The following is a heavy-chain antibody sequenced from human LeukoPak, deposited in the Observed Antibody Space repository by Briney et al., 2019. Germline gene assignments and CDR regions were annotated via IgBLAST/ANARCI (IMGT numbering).Heavy chain of an antibody. V-gene: IGHV3-48*01. D-gene: IGHD6-19*01. CDR3: ARRNSGWYWDY. CDR2: IGSSSAPI. Sequence: GGSLSLSCAASEFPFGTYGMNWFRPAPAKGLEWVSFIGSSSAPIYYADSVKGRFTISRDNAKNSLYLQTNTLRAEDTAVYFWARRNSGWYWDYWGQGTLVTVSS. CDR1: EFPFGTYG. J-gene: IGHJ4*02.